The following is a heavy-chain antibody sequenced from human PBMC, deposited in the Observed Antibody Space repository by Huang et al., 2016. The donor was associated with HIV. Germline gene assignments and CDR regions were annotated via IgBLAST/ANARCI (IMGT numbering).Heavy chain of an antibody. J-gene: IGHJ4*02. CDR1: GFAFSHYA. CDR2: IGGNSGDI. Sequence: VQLVESGGGLVQPGWSLRLSCAASGFAFSHYAVHWVRQSPGKGVGWVSGIGGNSGDIAYAASVRGRFVISRDNAKKSLYLKMNGLRLEDTALYFCVIMDDYFDYWGQGVLVGVSS. V-gene: IGHV3-9*01. CDR3: VIMDDYFDY. D-gene: IGHD2-8*01.